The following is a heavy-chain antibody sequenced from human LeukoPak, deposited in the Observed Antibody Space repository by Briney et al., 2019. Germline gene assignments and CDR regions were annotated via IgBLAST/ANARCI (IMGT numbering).Heavy chain of an antibody. CDR3: ARHSGPYSSSWFDY. V-gene: IGHV4-39*01. D-gene: IGHD6-13*01. Sequence: SETLSLTCTVSGGSISSSSFYWGWIRQPPGKGLEWIGSIYYSGSTYYNPSFKSRVTISVDTSKNQFSLKLSSVTAADTAVYYCARHSGPYSSSWFDYWGQGTLVTVSS. CDR1: GGSISSSSFY. J-gene: IGHJ5*01. CDR2: IYYSGST.